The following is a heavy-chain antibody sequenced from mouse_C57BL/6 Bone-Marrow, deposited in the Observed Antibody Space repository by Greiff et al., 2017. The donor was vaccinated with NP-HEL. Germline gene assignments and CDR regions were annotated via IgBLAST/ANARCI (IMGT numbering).Heavy chain of an antibody. Sequence: QVQLKESGPELVKPGASVKLSCKASGYTFTSYDINWVKQRPKQGLEWIGWIYPRDGSTKYNEKFKGKATLTVDTSSSTAYMELHSLTSEDSAVYFCARWGVVATRYYFDYWGQGTTLTVSS. V-gene: IGHV1-85*01. CDR3: ARWGVVATRYYFDY. J-gene: IGHJ2*01. CDR2: IYPRDGST. CDR1: GYTFTSYD. D-gene: IGHD1-1*01.